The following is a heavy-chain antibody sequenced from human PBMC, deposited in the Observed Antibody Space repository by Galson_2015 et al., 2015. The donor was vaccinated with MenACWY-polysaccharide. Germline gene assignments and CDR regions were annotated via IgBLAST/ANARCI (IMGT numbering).Heavy chain of an antibody. V-gene: IGHV4-34*01. Sequence: SETLSLTCAVYGGSFSGYYWSWIRQPPGKGLEWIGEINHSGSTNYNPSLKSRVTISVDTSKNQFSLKLSSVTAADTAVYYCARWGRGYCSGGSCYGNGMDVWGQGTTVTVSS. CDR1: GGSFSGYY. CDR3: ARWGRGYCSGGSCYGNGMDV. J-gene: IGHJ6*02. CDR2: INHSGST. D-gene: IGHD2-15*01.